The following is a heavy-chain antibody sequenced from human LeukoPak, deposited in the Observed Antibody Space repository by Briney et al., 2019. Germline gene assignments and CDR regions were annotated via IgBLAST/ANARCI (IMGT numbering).Heavy chain of an antibody. V-gene: IGHV3-30*18. CDR3: AKGYAVAGKVNWFDP. CDR1: GFTFSSHG. Sequence: GGSLRLSCAASGFTFSSHGMHWVRQAPGKGLEWVAVISYDGNTKYYGDSVKGRFTISRDNSKNTLYLQMNGLRPDDTAVYSCAKGYAVAGKVNWFDPWGQGTLVTVSS. CDR2: ISYDGNTK. D-gene: IGHD6-19*01. J-gene: IGHJ5*02.